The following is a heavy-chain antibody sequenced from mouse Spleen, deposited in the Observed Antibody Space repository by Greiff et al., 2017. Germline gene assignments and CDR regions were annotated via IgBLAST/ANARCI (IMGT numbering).Heavy chain of an antibody. CDR3: ARDYGSFYWYFDV. D-gene: IGHD2-1*01. Sequence: QVQLQPAAELVKPAASVKMSCKASGYTFTSYWIIWVKQRPGQGLEWIGDIYPGSGSTNYNEKFKSKATLTVDTSSTTAYMQLSSLTSEDSAVCYCARDYGSFYWYFDVWGAGTTVTVSS. J-gene: IGHJ1*01. CDR2: IYPGSGST. CDR1: GYTFTSYW. V-gene: IGHV1-55*01.